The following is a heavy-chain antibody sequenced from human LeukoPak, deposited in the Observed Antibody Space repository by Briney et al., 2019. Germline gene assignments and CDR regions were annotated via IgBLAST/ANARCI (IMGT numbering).Heavy chain of an antibody. CDR1: GFTFLSYG. Sequence: PGWSLRLSCAASGFTFLSYGMSWVRPAPGKGLEWVAAISGSGGSTYYADFVKGRFIISRDNAKNTLYLQMNSLRAEDTAVYYCAREITYFYDSSPYWDAFDIWGQGTMVTVSS. CDR2: ISGSGGST. V-gene: IGHV3-23*01. D-gene: IGHD3-22*01. J-gene: IGHJ3*02. CDR3: AREITYFYDSSPYWDAFDI.